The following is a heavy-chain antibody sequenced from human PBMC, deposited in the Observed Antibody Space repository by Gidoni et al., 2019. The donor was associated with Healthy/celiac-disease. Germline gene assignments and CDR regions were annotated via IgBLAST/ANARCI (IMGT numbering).Heavy chain of an antibody. CDR2: IDWDDDK. V-gene: IGHV2-70*15. D-gene: IGHD3-10*01. J-gene: IGHJ4*02. CDR3: ARIHYYGSGSSRYYFDY. Sequence: QVTLRESGPALVKPTQTLTLTCTFSGLSLNTRGMCVSWIRQPPGKALEWLARIDWDDDKYYSTSLKTRLTISNDTSKNQVVLTMTNMDPVDTATYYCARIHYYGSGSSRYYFDYWGQGTLVTVSS. CDR1: GLSLNTRGMC.